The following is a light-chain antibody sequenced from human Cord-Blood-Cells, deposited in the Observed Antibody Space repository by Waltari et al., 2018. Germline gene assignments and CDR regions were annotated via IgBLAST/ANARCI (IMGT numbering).Light chain of an antibody. CDR3: YSTDSSGNHYV. CDR1: ALPKKY. V-gene: IGLV3-10*01. Sequence: SYELTQPPSVSVSPAQTARITCSGDALPKKYAYWYQQKSGHAPVLVIYEDSKRPSGIPERFSGSSSGTMATLTISGAQVEDEADYYCYSTDSSGNHYVFGTGTKVTVL. CDR2: EDS. J-gene: IGLJ1*01.